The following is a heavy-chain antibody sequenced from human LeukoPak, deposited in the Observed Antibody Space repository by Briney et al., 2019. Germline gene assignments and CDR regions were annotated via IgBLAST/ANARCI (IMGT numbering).Heavy chain of an antibody. CDR1: GYTFTNYG. D-gene: IGHD2-2*01. CDR2: ISAYNGNT. V-gene: IGHV1-18*01. CDR3: ARGPKVPGAFDI. Sequence: ASVKVSCKASGYTFTNYGVNWVRQAPGEGLEWMGWISAYNGNTNYAQKLQGRVTMTTDTSTSTAYMELRSLRSDDTAVYYCARGPKVPGAFDIWGQGTMVTVSS. J-gene: IGHJ3*02.